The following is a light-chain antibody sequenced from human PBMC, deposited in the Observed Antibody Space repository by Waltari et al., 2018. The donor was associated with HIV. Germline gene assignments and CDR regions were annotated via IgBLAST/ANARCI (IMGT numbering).Light chain of an antibody. CDR3: GSYTNTKTPV. CDR1: RDAINNFDL. CDR2: GMS. V-gene: IGLV2-14*03. Sequence: QSVLIQPASVSGSPGQSITISCTGRRDAINNFDLMSWYRQYPGKAPHLILHGMSSQPSRGSSRCSAYRSANTASLTISVLQPEDEADYYCGSYTNTKTPVFGGGT. J-gene: IGLJ3*02.